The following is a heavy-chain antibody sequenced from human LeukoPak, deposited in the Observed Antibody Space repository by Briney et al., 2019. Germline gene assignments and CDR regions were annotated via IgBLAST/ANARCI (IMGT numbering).Heavy chain of an antibody. Sequence: ASVKVSCKASGYTFTSYDISWVRQAPGQGLEWMGWISAYNGNTDYAQKFQGRVTMTRDTSTSTVYMELSSLRSEDTAVYYCARSGSSGWYHFDLWGRGTLVTVSS. J-gene: IGHJ2*01. V-gene: IGHV1-18*01. CDR1: GYTFTSYD. CDR2: ISAYNGNT. CDR3: ARSGSSGWYHFDL. D-gene: IGHD6-19*01.